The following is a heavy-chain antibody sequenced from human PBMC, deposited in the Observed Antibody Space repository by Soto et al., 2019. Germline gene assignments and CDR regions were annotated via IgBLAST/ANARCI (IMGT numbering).Heavy chain of an antibody. Sequence: SGPTLVNPTQTLTLTCTFSGFSFITKAVGVGWIRQPPGKALEWLALIYWDGDKRYSPSLKSRLTITKDTSKKQVVLAMTKMYPVDTATYYCARLYSGSYFDYWGQGTLVPVSS. J-gene: IGHJ4*02. D-gene: IGHD1-26*01. CDR3: ARLYSGSYFDY. CDR1: GFSFITKAVG. V-gene: IGHV2-5*02. CDR2: IYWDGDK.